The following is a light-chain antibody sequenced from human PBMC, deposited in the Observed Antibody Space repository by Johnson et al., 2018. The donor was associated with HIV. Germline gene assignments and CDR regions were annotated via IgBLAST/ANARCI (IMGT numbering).Light chain of an antibody. V-gene: IGLV1-51*02. CDR2: ENN. CDR1: SSNIGNNY. CDR3: GTWDSSLSAALDV. Sequence: QSLLTQPPSVSAAPGQKVTISCSGSSSNIGNNYVSWYQQLPGTAPKLLIYENNKRPSGIPDRFSGSKSGTSATLGITGLQTGDEADYYCGTWDSSLSAALDVVGTGTKFTVL. J-gene: IGLJ1*01.